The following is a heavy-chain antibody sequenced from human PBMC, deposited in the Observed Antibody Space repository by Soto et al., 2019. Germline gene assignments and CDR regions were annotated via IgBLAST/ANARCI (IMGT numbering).Heavy chain of an antibody. CDR1: GGTFSSYA. V-gene: IGHV1-69*01. J-gene: IGHJ6*02. Sequence: QVQLVQSGAEVKKPGSSVKVSCKASGGTFSSYAISWVRQAPGQGLEWMGGIIHVFGTTNNAQKFQGRVTMTADESTSTAYMELSSLRSEDTAVYYCAFTWVAGIAAAPSYYYYGMTVWGQGTTVTVSS. D-gene: IGHD6-13*01. CDR2: IIHVFGTT. CDR3: AFTWVAGIAAAPSYYYYGMTV.